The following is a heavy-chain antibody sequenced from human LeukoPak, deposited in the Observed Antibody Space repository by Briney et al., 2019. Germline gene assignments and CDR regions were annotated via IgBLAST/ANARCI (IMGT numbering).Heavy chain of an antibody. Sequence: SETLSLTCTVSGGSISSYYWSWIRQPPGKGLEWIGYIYYSGSTNYNPSLKSRVTISVDTSKNQFSLKLSSVTAADTAVYYCARGGYYFDYWGQGTLVTVSS. J-gene: IGHJ4*02. CDR2: IYYSGST. CDR3: ARGGYYFDY. CDR1: GGSISSYY. D-gene: IGHD3-16*01. V-gene: IGHV4-59*08.